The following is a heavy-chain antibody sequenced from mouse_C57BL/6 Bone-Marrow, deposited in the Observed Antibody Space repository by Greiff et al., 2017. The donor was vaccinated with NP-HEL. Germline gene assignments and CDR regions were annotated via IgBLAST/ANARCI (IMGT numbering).Heavy chain of an antibody. V-gene: IGHV5-16*01. D-gene: IGHD4-1*01. CDR2: INYDGSST. CDR1: GFTFSDYY. Sequence: EVQLVESEGGLVQPGSSMKLSCTASGFTFSDYYMAWVRQVPEKGLEWVANINYDGSSTNYLDSLKSRFIISGDNAKNILYLQMSSLKSEDAATYCCASARTGTDFDYWGQGTTLTVSS. J-gene: IGHJ2*01. CDR3: ASARTGTDFDY.